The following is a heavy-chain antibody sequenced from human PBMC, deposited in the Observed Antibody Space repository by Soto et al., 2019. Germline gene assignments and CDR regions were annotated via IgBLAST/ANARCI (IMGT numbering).Heavy chain of an antibody. D-gene: IGHD3-10*01. CDR2: ISDDGSRA. CDR3: TRGPRPSSVGTGAF. J-gene: IGHJ4*02. CDR1: GFTFSMYW. Sequence: PGGSLRLSCTASGFTFSMYWMHWVRQVPGKGPEWVSRISDDGSRADYADSVKGRFTISRDNAKNTLYWEMQVLRADDTAVYYCTRGPRPSSVGTGAFWGQGTPVTVS. V-gene: IGHV3-74*01.